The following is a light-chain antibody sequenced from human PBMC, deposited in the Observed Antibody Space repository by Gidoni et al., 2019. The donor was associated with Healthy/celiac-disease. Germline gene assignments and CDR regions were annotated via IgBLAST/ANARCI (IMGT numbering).Light chain of an antibody. Sequence: EIVLTHSPATLSSSPGERATLSCRASQSVSSYLAWYQQKPGQAHRLLIYDASNRATGIPARLRGSGSGTDFTLTISSLETEDYAGYDCQQRSKWPRTFGQXTKVEIK. V-gene: IGKV3-11*01. CDR3: QQRSKWPRT. CDR1: QSVSSY. CDR2: DAS. J-gene: IGKJ1*01.